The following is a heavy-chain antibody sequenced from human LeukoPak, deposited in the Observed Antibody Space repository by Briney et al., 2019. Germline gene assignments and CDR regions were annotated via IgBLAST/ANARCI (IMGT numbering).Heavy chain of an antibody. CDR3: ARDMRSMVRGVIHFDY. D-gene: IGHD3-10*01. CDR1: GFTFSDYY. CDR2: ISSSSSYT. Sequence: GGSLRLSCAAPGFTFSDYYMSWIRQAPGKGLEWVSYISSSSSYTNYADSVKGRFTISRDNAKNSLYLQMNSLRAEDTAVYYCARDMRSMVRGVIHFDYWGQGTLVTVSS. J-gene: IGHJ4*02. V-gene: IGHV3-11*05.